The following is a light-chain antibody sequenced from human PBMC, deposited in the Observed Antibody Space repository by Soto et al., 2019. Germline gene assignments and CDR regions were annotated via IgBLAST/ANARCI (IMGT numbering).Light chain of an antibody. J-gene: IGKJ4*01. CDR2: DAS. CDR3: QQFSSSPLT. CDR1: QTIRNNY. Sequence: EFVLTQSPGTLSLSPGERATLSCRASQTIRNNYLAWYQQKPGQAPRLLIYDASSRATGIPDRFRGGGSGTDFTLTISRLEPEDFAVYYCQQFSSSPLTFGRGTKVDIK. V-gene: IGKV3-20*01.